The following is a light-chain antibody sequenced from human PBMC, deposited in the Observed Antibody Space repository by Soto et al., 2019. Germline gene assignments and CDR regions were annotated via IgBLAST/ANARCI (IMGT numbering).Light chain of an antibody. Sequence: DIKMTQSPSTLSACVGDTVTVTCRASQGVSGWLAGYQQKPGEAPKLLIYDASALPRGLGSRFGGSGSGTKFTLTIACLQPEDLATEYGQQYETFSGTGGPGAKVDMK. V-gene: IGKV1-5*01. CDR2: DAS. CDR3: QQYETFSGT. CDR1: QGVSGW. J-gene: IGKJ1*01.